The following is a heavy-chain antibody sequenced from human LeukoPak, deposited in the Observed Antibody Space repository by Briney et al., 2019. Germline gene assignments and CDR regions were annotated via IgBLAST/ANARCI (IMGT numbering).Heavy chain of an antibody. CDR3: ARGREESTHYFYYGMDV. V-gene: IGHV4-34*01. D-gene: IGHD1-26*01. CDR1: GGSFSGYY. Sequence: SETLSLTCAVYGGSFSGYYWSWIRQPPGKGLEWIGEINHSGSTNYNPSLKSRVTISVDTSKNQFSLKLSSATAADTAVYYCARGREESTHYFYYGMDVWGPGTTVTVSS. J-gene: IGHJ6*01. CDR2: INHSGST.